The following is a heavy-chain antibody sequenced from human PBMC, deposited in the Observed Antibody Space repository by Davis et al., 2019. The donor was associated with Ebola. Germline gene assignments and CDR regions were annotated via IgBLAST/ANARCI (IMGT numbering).Heavy chain of an antibody. CDR3: ATPTYCGGDCYITSAFDL. CDR2: MYHNGDT. D-gene: IGHD2-21*02. Sequence: MPSEILSLTCTVSGGSISSYYWGWIRQPPGKGLEWIGSMYHNGDTFHNPSLKSRVTISGDRSNNQFSLKLASVTAADTAVYYCATPTYCGGDCYITSAFDLWGQGTMVTVSS. CDR1: GGSISSYY. V-gene: IGHV4-39*01. J-gene: IGHJ3*01.